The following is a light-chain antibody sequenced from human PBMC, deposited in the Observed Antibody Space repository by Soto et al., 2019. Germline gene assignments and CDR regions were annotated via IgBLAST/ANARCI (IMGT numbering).Light chain of an antibody. Sequence: EIVLTQSQATLSVSPVAGTPLXCRASQSVSSNLAWYQQKPGQAPRLLIYGASTRATGIPARFSGSGSGTEFTLTISSLQSEDFAVYYCQQYNNWASITFGQGTRLENK. CDR3: QQYNNWASIT. CDR2: GAS. J-gene: IGKJ5*01. V-gene: IGKV3-15*01. CDR1: QSVSSN.